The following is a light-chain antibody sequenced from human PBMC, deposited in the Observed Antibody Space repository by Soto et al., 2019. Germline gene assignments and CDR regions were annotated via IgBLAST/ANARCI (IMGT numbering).Light chain of an antibody. CDR2: GAS. V-gene: IGKV3-20*01. CDR1: QSVNSNY. CDR3: QQYGSSPRT. Sequence: EIVLTQSPGTLPLSPGERATLSCRASQSVNSNYLAWYQQKPGQAPRLHIYGASSRATGIPDRFSGSGSGTDFTLTISRLEPEDFAVYYCQQYGSSPRTFGQGTKVDIK. J-gene: IGKJ1*01.